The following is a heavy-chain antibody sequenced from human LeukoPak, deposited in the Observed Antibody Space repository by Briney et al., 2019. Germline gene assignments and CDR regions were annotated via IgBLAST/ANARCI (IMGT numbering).Heavy chain of an antibody. J-gene: IGHJ4*02. CDR1: GFIFSDHF. Sequence: LPGGSLRLSCEISGFIFSDHFMDWLRQAPGKGLEWVARSTNRANSYRTAYAASVQGRFTISRDDSKNSLYLQLNSLQTEDTALYYCVRGRNGFDNWGRGTLVTVSS. CDR3: VRGRNGFDN. V-gene: IGHV3-72*01. D-gene: IGHD2-8*01. CDR2: STNRANSYRT.